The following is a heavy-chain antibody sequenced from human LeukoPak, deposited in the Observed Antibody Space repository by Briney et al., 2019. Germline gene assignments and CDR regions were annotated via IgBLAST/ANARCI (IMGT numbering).Heavy chain of an antibody. J-gene: IGHJ4*02. D-gene: IGHD6-19*01. CDR1: GFTFGIYA. CDR2: ISGDGGST. V-gene: IGHV3-23*01. CDR3: AKDAGSGWSYYFDH. Sequence: GGSLRLSCTASGFTFGIYAMSWVRQAPGKGLEWVSAISGDGGSTYYADSVKGRFTISRDNSKNTLSLQMNSLRAEDTAVYYCAKDAGSGWSYYFDHWGQGTLVTVSS.